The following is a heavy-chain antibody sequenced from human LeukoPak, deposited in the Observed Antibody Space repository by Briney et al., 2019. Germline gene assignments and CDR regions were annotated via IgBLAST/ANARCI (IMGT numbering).Heavy chain of an antibody. V-gene: IGHV4-39*01. CDR2: IYYSGST. CDR1: GGSISSSSYY. D-gene: IGHD3-10*01. Sequence: PSETLSLTRTVSGGSISSSSYYWGWIRQPPGKGLEWIGSIYYSGSTYYNPSLKSRVTISVDTSKNQFSLKLSSVTAADTAVYYCARHSVPGSGSPYNWFDPWGQGTLVTVSS. J-gene: IGHJ5*02. CDR3: ARHSVPGSGSPYNWFDP.